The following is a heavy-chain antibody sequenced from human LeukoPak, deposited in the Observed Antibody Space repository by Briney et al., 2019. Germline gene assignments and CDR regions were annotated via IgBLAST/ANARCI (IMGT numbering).Heavy chain of an antibody. Sequence: SETLSLTCTVSGGSISTYYWSWIRQPPGEGLEWIGYIYYSGSTSYNPSLKSRVTISVDTSKSQFSLNLSSVTAADTAVYYCARGAGAGYNLQPFDYWGQGTLVTVSS. D-gene: IGHD5-24*01. J-gene: IGHJ4*02. V-gene: IGHV4-59*08. CDR2: IYYSGST. CDR1: GGSISTYY. CDR3: ARGAGAGYNLQPFDY.